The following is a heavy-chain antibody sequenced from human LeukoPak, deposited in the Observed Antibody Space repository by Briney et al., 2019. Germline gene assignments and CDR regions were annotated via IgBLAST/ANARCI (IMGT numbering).Heavy chain of an antibody. D-gene: IGHD4-17*01. V-gene: IGHV1-69*01. CDR3: ARDLINPTVTTWNWFDP. CDR2: IIPIFGTA. Sequence: GASVTVSCKASGGTFSSYAISWVRQAPGQGLEWMGGIIPIFGTANYAQKFQGRVTITADESTSTAYMELSSLRSEDTAVYYCARDLINPTVTTWNWFDPWGQGTLVTVSS. J-gene: IGHJ5*02. CDR1: GGTFSSYA.